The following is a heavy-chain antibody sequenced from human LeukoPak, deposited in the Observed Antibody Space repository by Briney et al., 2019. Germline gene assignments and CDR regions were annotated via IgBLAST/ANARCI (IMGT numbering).Heavy chain of an antibody. J-gene: IGHJ4*02. CDR3: TRRRDYFDY. CDR1: GYTFTDYY. CDR2: IIPVLDIT. V-gene: IGHV1-69*02. Sequence: SVKVSCKASGYTFTDYYLHWVRQAPGQGLEWMGRIIPVLDITNYAQKFQGRVTITADKSTSTAYMQLTGLRSEDTAIYYCTRRRDYFDYWGQGTLVTVSS.